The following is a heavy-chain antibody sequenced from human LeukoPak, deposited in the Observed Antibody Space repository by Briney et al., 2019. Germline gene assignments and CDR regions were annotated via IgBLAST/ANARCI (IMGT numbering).Heavy chain of an antibody. CDR2: ISSSSYI. V-gene: IGHV3-21*01. J-gene: IGHJ6*02. CDR3: ARNGPPRTAPNYYYYGMDV. CDR1: GFTFSSYS. D-gene: IGHD1-1*01. Sequence: TGGSLRLSCAASGFTFSSYSMNWVRQAPGKGLEWVSSISSSSYIYYADSVKGRFTISRDNAKNSLYLQMNSLRAEDTAVYYCARNGPPRTAPNYYYYGMDVWGQGTTVTVSS.